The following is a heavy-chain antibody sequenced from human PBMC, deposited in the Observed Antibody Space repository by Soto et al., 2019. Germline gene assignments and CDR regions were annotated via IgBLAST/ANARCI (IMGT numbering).Heavy chain of an antibody. CDR1: GYTFTSYD. D-gene: IGHD2-8*02. J-gene: IGHJ6*03. CDR3: ARAYCCFLYCYCDYCMEV. Sequence: ASVKVSCKASGYTFTSYDINWVRQATGQGLEWMGWMNPNSGNTGYAQKFQGRVTMTRNTSISTAYMELSSLRSEDTAVYYCARAYCCFLYCYCDYCMEVWGKGPSVNVPS. V-gene: IGHV1-8*01. CDR2: MNPNSGNT.